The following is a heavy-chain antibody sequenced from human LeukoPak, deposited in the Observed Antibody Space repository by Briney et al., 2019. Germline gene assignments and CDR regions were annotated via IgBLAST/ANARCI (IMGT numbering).Heavy chain of an antibody. D-gene: IGHD6-19*01. J-gene: IGHJ4*02. CDR1: GFTVSSND. CDR3: AKATIEQWLVKVDSFNS. Sequence: GGSLRLSCAASGFTVSSNDMSWVRQAPGKGLEWVSSISGGGETTYYADSVKGRFTISRDNSKNTLSLQMNSLRAEDTAIYFRAKATIEQWLVKVDSFNSWGQGTLVTVSS. CDR2: ISGGGETT. V-gene: IGHV3-23*01.